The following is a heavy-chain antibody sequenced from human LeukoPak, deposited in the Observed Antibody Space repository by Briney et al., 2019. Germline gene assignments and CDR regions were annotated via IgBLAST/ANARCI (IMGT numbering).Heavy chain of an antibody. V-gene: IGHV4-39*01. CDR3: ARLVDCSGGSCYPLPPFDY. J-gene: IGHJ4*02. D-gene: IGHD2-15*01. CDR1: GGSISSSSYY. CDR2: IYYSGST. Sequence: SETLSLTCTVSGGSISSSSYYWGWIRQPPGEGLEWIGSIYYSGSTYYNPSLKSRVTISVDTSKNQFSLKLSSVTAADTAVYYCARLVDCSGGSCYPLPPFDYWGQGTLVTVSS.